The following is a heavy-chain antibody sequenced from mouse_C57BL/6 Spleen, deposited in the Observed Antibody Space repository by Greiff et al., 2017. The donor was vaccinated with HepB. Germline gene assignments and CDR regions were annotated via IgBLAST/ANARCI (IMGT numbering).Heavy chain of an antibody. CDR1: DSEVFPIAY. Sequence: QVQLQQSGSELRSPGSSVKLSCKDFDSEVFPIAYMSWVRQKPGHGFEWIGGILPSIGRTIYGEKFEDKATLDADTLSNTAYLELNSLTSEDSAIYYCARGGEIYSNVPWFAYWGQGTLVTVSA. D-gene: IGHD2-5*01. CDR3: ARGGEIYSNVPWFAY. CDR2: ILPSIGRT. J-gene: IGHJ3*01. V-gene: IGHV15-2*01.